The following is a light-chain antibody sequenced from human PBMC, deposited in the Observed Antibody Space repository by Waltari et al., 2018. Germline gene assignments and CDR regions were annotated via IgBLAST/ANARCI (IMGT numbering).Light chain of an antibody. Sequence: QTVVTQEPSLSVSPGGTVTLTCALSSGYLSTTSYPTWYQQTPGQAPRTLVYKANARSSGVPDRFSGSILGNTAALTITGAQADDESDYYCALYMGSGIWVFGGGTRLTVL. CDR3: ALYMGSGIWV. J-gene: IGLJ3*02. CDR1: SGYLSTTSY. V-gene: IGLV8-61*01. CDR2: KAN.